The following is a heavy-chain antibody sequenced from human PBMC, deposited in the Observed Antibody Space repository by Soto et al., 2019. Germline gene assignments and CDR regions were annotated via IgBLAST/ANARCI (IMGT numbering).Heavy chain of an antibody. J-gene: IGHJ6*02. CDR1: GYTFTSYG. D-gene: IGHD3-10*01. CDR2: ISAYNGNT. CDR3: ARGDITMVRGVKYYYYGMDV. V-gene: IGHV1-18*01. Sequence: SVKVSCKASGYTFTSYGISWVRQAPGQGLEWMGWISAYNGNTNYAQKLQGRVTMTTDKSTSTAYMELSSLRSEDTAVYYCARGDITMVRGVKYYYYGMDVWGQGTTVTVSS.